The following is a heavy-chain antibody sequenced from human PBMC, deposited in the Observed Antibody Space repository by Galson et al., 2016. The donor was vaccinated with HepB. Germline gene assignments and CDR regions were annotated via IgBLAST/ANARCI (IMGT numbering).Heavy chain of an antibody. Sequence: SETLSLTCAVSGDSIRSYYWTWIRQPPGKGLEWIGYIYYSGSTSYNPSLKSRVTISVATSKNQFSLKRRSVNAADTAVYYCARAGESGWASSRGPFDPWGQGTLVTVSS. V-gene: IGHV4-59*01. CDR3: ARAGESGWASSRGPFDP. CDR2: IYYSGST. D-gene: IGHD7-27*01. CDR1: GDSIRSYY. J-gene: IGHJ5*02.